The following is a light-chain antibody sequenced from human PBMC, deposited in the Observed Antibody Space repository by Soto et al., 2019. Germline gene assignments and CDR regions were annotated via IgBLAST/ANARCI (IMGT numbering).Light chain of an antibody. V-gene: IGKV3-11*01. Sequence: EIVLTQSPATLSLSPGERATLSCRAIQSVGSYLAWYQQKPGQAPRLLIYDASNRATGIPARFSGSGSGTDFTLTISSLEPEDFAVYYCQQRTNWPPEITFGPGTKVDIK. J-gene: IGKJ3*01. CDR3: QQRTNWPPEIT. CDR1: QSVGSY. CDR2: DAS.